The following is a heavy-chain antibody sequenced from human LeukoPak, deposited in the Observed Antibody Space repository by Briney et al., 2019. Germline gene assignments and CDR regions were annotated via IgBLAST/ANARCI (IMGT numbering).Heavy chain of an antibody. CDR3: AKVAGSSGGPFDY. V-gene: IGHV3-30*02. D-gene: IGHD6-19*01. CDR1: GFTFSSYG. Sequence: PGGSLRLSCAVSGFTFSSYGMHWVRQAPGKGMYWVAFIRYDGRNKYYADSVKGRFTISRDNSKNTLYLQMNSLRAEDTAVYYCAKVAGSSGGPFDYWGQGTLVTVSS. CDR2: IRYDGRNK. J-gene: IGHJ4*02.